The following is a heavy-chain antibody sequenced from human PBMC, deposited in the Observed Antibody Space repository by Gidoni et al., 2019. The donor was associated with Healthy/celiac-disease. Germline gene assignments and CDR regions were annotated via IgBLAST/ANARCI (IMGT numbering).Heavy chain of an antibody. D-gene: IGHD6-6*01. J-gene: IGHJ4*02. CDR1: GFTFSSYS. Sequence: EVQLVESGGGLVQPGGSLRLSCAASGFTFSSYSMNWVRQAPGKGLEWVSYISSSSSTIYYADSVKGRFTIYRDNAKNSLYLQMNSLRAEDTAVYYCARDLPSSSKNRGTDYWGQGTLVTVSS. CDR2: ISSSSSTI. CDR3: ARDLPSSSKNRGTDY. V-gene: IGHV3-48*01.